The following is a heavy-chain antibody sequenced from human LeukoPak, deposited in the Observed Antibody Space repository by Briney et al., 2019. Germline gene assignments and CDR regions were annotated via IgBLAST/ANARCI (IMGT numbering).Heavy chain of an antibody. CDR1: GFTFSSYS. D-gene: IGHD1-14*01. CDR3: ARETPSGVSIDY. Sequence: GGSLRLSCAASGFTFSSYSMNWVRQAPGKGLEWVSSISSSSSYIYYADSVKGRFTISRDNAKNSLYLQMNSLRAEDMAVYYCARETPSGVSIDYWGQETLVTVSS. V-gene: IGHV3-21*01. CDR2: ISSSSSYI. J-gene: IGHJ4*02.